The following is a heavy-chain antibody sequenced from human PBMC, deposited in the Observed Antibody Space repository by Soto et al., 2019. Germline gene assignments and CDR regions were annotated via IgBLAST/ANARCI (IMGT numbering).Heavy chain of an antibody. J-gene: IGHJ4*02. CDR2: VSIGGST. CDR1: GFPFSIYA. CDR3: AKRRGDGGHFDY. Sequence: GGSLRLSCAASGFPFSIYAMGWVRQGPGKGLEWVAVVSIGGSTHYADSVRGRFTISRDNSKNTLSLQMNSLTAEDTAVYFCAKRRGDGGHFDYWGQGALVTVSS. D-gene: IGHD2-21*02. V-gene: IGHV3-23*01.